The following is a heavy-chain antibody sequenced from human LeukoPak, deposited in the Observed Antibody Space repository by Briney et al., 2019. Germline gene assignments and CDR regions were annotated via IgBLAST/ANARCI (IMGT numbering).Heavy chain of an antibody. J-gene: IGHJ3*02. V-gene: IGHV3-30*05. Sequence: GGSLRLSCVTSGFTFSNYGMHWVRQVPGKGLEWVAVIAYDARSNFHIDSVKGRFTISRDNSKNTLYLQMNSLRSEDTAVYYCAKGSDIVATIDFPLDDAFDIWGQGTMVTVSS. D-gene: IGHD5-12*01. CDR3: AKGSDIVATIDFPLDDAFDI. CDR1: GFTFSNYG. CDR2: IAYDARSN.